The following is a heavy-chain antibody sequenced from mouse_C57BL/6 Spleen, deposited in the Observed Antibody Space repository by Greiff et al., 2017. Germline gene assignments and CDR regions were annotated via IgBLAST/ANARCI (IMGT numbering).Heavy chain of an antibody. CDR1: GFTFSDYG. V-gene: IGHV5-17*01. J-gene: IGHJ3*01. CDR2: ISSGSSTI. D-gene: IGHD2-4*01. Sequence: EVKVVESGGGLVKPGGSLKLSCAASGFTFSDYGMHWVRQAPEKGLAWVAYISSGSSTIYYADTVKGRFTISRDNAKNTLFLQMTSLRSEDTAMYYCARPDYDYDVGFAYWGQGTLVTVSA. CDR3: ARPDYDYDVGFAY.